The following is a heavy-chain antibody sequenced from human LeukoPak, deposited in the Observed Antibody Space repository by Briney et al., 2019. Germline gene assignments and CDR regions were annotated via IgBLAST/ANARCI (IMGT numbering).Heavy chain of an antibody. CDR1: GGSISTYY. D-gene: IGHD4-17*01. Sequence: SETLSLTCTVSGGSISTYYWSWIRQPPGKGLEGIGFILYSGNSNYNPSLKSRVSISVDTSKNQFSLKLSSVTAADTAVYYCARTGSTVTMLYPFDHWGQGTLVTVSS. V-gene: IGHV4-59*01. CDR2: ILYSGNS. CDR3: ARTGSTVTMLYPFDH. J-gene: IGHJ4*02.